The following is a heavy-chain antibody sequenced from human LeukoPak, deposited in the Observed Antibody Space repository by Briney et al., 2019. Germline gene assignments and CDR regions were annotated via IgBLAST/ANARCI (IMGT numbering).Heavy chain of an antibody. CDR2: VNPNNGVP. V-gene: IGHV1-2*06. J-gene: IGHJ5*02. CDR1: GYTFTGYY. CDR3: AREVGYSSSYYGRFDP. D-gene: IGHD2-2*01. Sequence: SVKVSCKASGYTFTGYYMHWVRQAPGQGLEWMGRVNPNNGVPNYAQKFQGRVTMTRDTAISTFYMELSSLRSDDTAVYFCAREVGYSSSYYGRFDPWGQGTLVIVSS.